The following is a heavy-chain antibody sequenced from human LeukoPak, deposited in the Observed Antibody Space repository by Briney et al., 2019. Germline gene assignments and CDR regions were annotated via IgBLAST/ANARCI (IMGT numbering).Heavy chain of an antibody. D-gene: IGHD3-22*01. CDR3: AREISGYSDY. CDR1: GFTFTGYY. J-gene: IGHJ4*02. CDR2: INANSGDT. V-gene: IGHV1-2*02. Sequence: ASVKVSCKASGFTFTGYYMHWVRQAPGQGLEWMGWINANSGDTKYAQKFQGRVTMTRDTSISTAYMELSRLRSDDTAMYYCAREISGYSDYWGQGTLVTVSS.